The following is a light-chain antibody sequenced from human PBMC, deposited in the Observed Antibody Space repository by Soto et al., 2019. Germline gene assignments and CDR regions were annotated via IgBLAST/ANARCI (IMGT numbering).Light chain of an antibody. J-gene: IGKJ2*01. CDR1: QSISNS. CDR3: HHSYSAPRMYT. CDR2: AAS. V-gene: IGKV1-39*01. Sequence: DIQMTQSPSSLSASVGDRVTITCRASQSISNSLNWYQQKPGKAPDLLIYAASNLQSGVPSRFTGSGSGTDFTLTTSSLQPEDFTASYCHHSYSAPRMYTLGQGNKLEIK.